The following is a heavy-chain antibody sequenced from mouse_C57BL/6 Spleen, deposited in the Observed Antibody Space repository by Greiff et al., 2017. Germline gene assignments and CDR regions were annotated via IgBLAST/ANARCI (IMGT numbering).Heavy chain of an antibody. J-gene: IGHJ4*01. V-gene: IGHV1-53*01. CDR3: AREDPMITTNYYAMDY. CDR2: INPSNGGT. Sequence: QVQLQQPGTELVKPGASVKLSCKASGYTFTSYWMHWVKQRPGQGLEWIGNINPSNGGTNYNEKFKSKATLTVDKSSSTAYMQLSSLTSEDSAVYYCAREDPMITTNYYAMDYWGQGTSVTVSS. CDR1: GYTFTSYW. D-gene: IGHD2-4*01.